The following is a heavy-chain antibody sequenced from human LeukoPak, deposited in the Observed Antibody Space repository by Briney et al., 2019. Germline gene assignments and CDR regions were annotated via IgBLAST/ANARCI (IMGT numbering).Heavy chain of an antibody. V-gene: IGHV4-59*08. CDR1: GGSISSYY. D-gene: IGHD5-12*01. Sequence: SETLTLTCTVSGGSISSYYWGWIRQPPGKGLEWIGYIYYSGSTNYNPSLKSRVTISVDTSKNQFSLKLSSVTAADTAVYYCARLGRSGYDYYFDYWGQGTLVTVSS. CDR2: IYYSGST. J-gene: IGHJ4*02. CDR3: ARLGRSGYDYYFDY.